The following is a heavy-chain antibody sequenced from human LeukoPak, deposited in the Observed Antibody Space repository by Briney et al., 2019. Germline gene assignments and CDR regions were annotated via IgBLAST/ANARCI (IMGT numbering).Heavy chain of an antibody. Sequence: ASVKVSCKASGYTFTSYGISWVRQAPGQGLEWMGIINPSGGSTTNAQKFQGRITMTRDTSTSTGYMELSSLRFEDAAVYYCAREKGYCSGGTCLLGYYYGMDVWGQGTTVTVSS. CDR3: AREKGYCSGGTCLLGYYYGMDV. CDR1: GYTFTSYG. J-gene: IGHJ6*02. V-gene: IGHV1-46*01. D-gene: IGHD2-15*01. CDR2: INPSGGST.